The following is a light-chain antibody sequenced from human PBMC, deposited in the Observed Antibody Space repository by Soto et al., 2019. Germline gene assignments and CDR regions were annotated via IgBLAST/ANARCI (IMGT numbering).Light chain of an antibody. CDR1: QSISSY. CDR3: QQSYSTPYT. Sequence: DIQMTQSPSSLSASVGDRVTITCRASQSISSYLNWYQQKPGKAPKLLIYAASSLQSGVPSRFSGSGSGTEFTLTISSLQPEDFATDYCQQSYSTPYTCGQGTKLEIK. V-gene: IGKV1-39*01. J-gene: IGKJ2*01. CDR2: AAS.